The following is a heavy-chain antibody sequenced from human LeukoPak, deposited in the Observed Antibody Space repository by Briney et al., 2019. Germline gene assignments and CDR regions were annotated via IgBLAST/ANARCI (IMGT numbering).Heavy chain of an antibody. Sequence: GGSLRLSCAASGFTLSSYEMNWVRQAPGKGLEGVSYISSSGSTICYADSVKGRFTISRDNAKNSLYLQMNSLRADDTAVYYCARRHDSSGTFDYWGQGTLVTVSS. CDR1: GFTLSSYE. CDR3: ARRHDSSGTFDY. J-gene: IGHJ4*02. V-gene: IGHV3-48*03. CDR2: ISSSGSTI. D-gene: IGHD3-22*01.